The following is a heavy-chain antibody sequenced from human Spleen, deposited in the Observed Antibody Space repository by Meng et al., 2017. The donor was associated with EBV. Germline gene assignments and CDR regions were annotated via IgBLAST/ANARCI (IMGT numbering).Heavy chain of an antibody. Sequence: QVQPQQWGAGLLKPSETLSLTCAVNGGSFSGHYWTWIRQPPGKGLEWIGEIIHTGETNYNPSLTGRVTISRGTSKKHLSLRLNSVTAADTAVYYCVRGGEGDGYSLPYWGQGTLVTVSS. CDR2: IIHTGET. CDR3: VRGGEGDGYSLPY. J-gene: IGHJ4*02. V-gene: IGHV4-34*02. D-gene: IGHD5-24*01. CDR1: GGSFSGHY.